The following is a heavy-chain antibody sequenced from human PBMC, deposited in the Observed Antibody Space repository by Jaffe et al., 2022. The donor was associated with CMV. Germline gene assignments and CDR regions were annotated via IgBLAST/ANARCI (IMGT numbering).Heavy chain of an antibody. J-gene: IGHJ5*02. V-gene: IGHV4-39*01. CDR2: IYYSGST. D-gene: IGHD2-2*01. CDR1: GGSISSSSYY. Sequence: QLQLQESGPGLVKPSETLSLTCTVSGGSISSSSYYWGWIRQPPGKGLEWIGSIYYSGSTYYNPSLKSRVTISVDTSKNQFSLKLSSVTAADTAVYYCARPARAPWISFDPWGQGTLVTVSS. CDR3: ARPARAPWISFDP.